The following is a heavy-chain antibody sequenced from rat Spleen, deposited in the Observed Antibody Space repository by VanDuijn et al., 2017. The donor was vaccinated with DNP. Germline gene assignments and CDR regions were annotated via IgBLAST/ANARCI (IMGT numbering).Heavy chain of an antibody. Sequence: EVQLVEAGGDLVQPGRSLKVSCVVPGFTFHNYWMTWIRQVPGKGLEWVASIANSGGGAYYSDSVKGRFTISRDDAKSSLYLQMNSLKSEDTATYYCARGSTSIYWYFDFWGPGTMVTVSS. CDR3: ARGSTSIYWYFDF. J-gene: IGHJ1*01. CDR2: IANSGGGA. CDR1: GFTFHNYW. V-gene: IGHV5-31*01. D-gene: IGHD3-1*01.